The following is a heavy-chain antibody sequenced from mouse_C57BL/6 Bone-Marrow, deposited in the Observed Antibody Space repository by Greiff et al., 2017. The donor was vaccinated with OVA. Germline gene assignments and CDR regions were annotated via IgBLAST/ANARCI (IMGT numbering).Heavy chain of an antibody. CDR3: AIRYPVGFAY. CDR1: GYTFTSYG. CDR2: IYPRSGNT. J-gene: IGHJ3*01. V-gene: IGHV1-81*01. D-gene: IGHD2-14*01. Sequence: QVQLKESGAELARPGASVKLSCKASGYTFTSYGISWVKQRTGQGLEWIGEIYPRSGNTYYNEKFKGKATLTVDKSSSTAYMQLSSLTSEDSAVYYCAIRYPVGFAYWGQGTLVTVSA.